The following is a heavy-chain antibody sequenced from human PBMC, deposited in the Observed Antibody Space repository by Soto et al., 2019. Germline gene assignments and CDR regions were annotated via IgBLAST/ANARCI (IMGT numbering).Heavy chain of an antibody. D-gene: IGHD3-22*01. CDR2: ISSGGSST. V-gene: IGHV3-23*01. CDR3: AKFSYDSSGYLFDY. CDR1: GFTFSTYA. J-gene: IGHJ4*02. Sequence: PGGSLRLSCAASGFTFSTYAMSWVRQAPGKGLEWVSAISSGGSSTYYADSVKGRFTISRDNSKNTLCLQMNSLRAEDTAVYYCAKFSYDSSGYLFDYWGQGTLVTVSS.